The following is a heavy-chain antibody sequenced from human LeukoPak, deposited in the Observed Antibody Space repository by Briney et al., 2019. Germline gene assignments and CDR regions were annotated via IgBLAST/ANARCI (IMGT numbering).Heavy chain of an antibody. Sequence: SVKVSCKASGGTFSSYAISWVRQAPGQGLEWMGGNIPIFGTANYAQKFQGRVTITTDESTSTAYMELSSLRSEDTAVYYCARDSGGVAAAIDYWGQGTLVTVSS. J-gene: IGHJ4*02. CDR3: ARDSGGVAAAIDY. CDR1: GGTFSSYA. CDR2: NIPIFGTA. V-gene: IGHV1-69*05. D-gene: IGHD2-15*01.